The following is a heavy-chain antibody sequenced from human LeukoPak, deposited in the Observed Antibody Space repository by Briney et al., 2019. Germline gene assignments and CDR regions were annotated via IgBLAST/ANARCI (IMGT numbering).Heavy chain of an antibody. D-gene: IGHD6-13*01. Sequence: SETLSLTCTVSGDSITGDYWSWIGQAPGKGLKWIGYIYDSETTRYNPSLRSRVTISLDTSKKQFSLKLSSVTAADTAVYYCARGFGSSWYYFDYWGQGTLATVSS. J-gene: IGHJ4*02. CDR1: GDSITGDY. CDR2: IYDSETT. CDR3: ARGFGSSWYYFDY. V-gene: IGHV4-59*01.